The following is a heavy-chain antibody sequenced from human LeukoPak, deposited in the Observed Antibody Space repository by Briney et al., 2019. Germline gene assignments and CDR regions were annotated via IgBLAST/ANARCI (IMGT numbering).Heavy chain of an antibody. CDR2: INRNSGGK. V-gene: IGHV1-2*02. Sequence: ASVKVSCKASGYTFTGYYMHWLGQAPGQALEWMGGINRNSGGKNNAQKFQGRVTMTRDTSISTAYMELSRLRSDDTAVYYCYLYYYDSSGYSYYFDYWGQGTLVTVSS. J-gene: IGHJ4*02. CDR1: GYTFTGYY. CDR3: YLYYYDSSGYSYYFDY. D-gene: IGHD3-22*01.